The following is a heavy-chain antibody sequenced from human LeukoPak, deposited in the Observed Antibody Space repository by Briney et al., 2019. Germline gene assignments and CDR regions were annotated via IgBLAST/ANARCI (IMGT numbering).Heavy chain of an antibody. V-gene: IGHV3-30*18. CDR2: ISYDGSNK. CDR3: AKELGAPRWDGYYYYGMDV. D-gene: IGHD6-6*01. Sequence: GGSLRLSCAASGFTFSSYGMHWVRQAPGKGLEWVAVISYDGSNKYYADSVKGRFTISRDNSKNTLYLQMNSLRAEDTAVYYCAKELGAPRWDGYYYYGMDVWGKGTTVTVSS. J-gene: IGHJ6*04. CDR1: GFTFSSYG.